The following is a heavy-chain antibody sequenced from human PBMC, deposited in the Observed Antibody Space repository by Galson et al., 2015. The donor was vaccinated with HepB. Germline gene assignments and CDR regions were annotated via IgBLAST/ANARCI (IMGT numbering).Heavy chain of an antibody. Sequence: SLRLSCAASGFTFSSYSMNWVRQAPGKGLEWVSSISSSSSYIYYADSVKGRFTISRDNAKNSLYLQMNSLRAEDTAVYYCVRDQTYYYGSGDGAFDIWGQGTMVTVSS. J-gene: IGHJ3*02. CDR1: GFTFSSYS. D-gene: IGHD3-10*01. CDR3: VRDQTYYYGSGDGAFDI. CDR2: ISSSSSYI. V-gene: IGHV3-21*01.